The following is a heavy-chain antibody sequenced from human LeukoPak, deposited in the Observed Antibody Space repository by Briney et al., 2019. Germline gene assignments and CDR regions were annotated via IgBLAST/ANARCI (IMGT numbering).Heavy chain of an antibody. CDR2: ISGSGGST. CDR1: GFTFGTYA. D-gene: IGHD3-16*01. Sequence: GGSLRLPCAASGFTFGTYAMYWVRQAPGKGLEWVSGISGSGGSTFYADSVKGLFTISRDNSKNTLFLQMNSLRAEDTAVYYCARDDALGDNALDIWGQGTMVTVSS. CDR3: ARDDALGDNALDI. J-gene: IGHJ3*02. V-gene: IGHV3-23*01.